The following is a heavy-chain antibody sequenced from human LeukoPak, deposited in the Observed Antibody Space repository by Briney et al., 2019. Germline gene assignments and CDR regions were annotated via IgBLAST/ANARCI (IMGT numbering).Heavy chain of an antibody. J-gene: IGHJ6*03. CDR2: INTVNGHT. Sequence: ASVKVSRKASGYTFTSYAMNWVRQAPGQRPEWMGWINTVNGHTRYSQAFQDRVTITRDTSASTAYVEMSSLTSEDKGVYYCARGRGTSGSRDFYFYYYMDVWGTGTTVTVSS. D-gene: IGHD2-15*01. CDR3: ARGRGTSGSRDFYFYYYMDV. CDR1: GYTFTSYA. V-gene: IGHV1-3*04.